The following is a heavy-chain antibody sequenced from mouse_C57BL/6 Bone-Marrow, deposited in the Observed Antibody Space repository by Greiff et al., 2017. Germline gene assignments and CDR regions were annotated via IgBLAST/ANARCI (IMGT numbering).Heavy chain of an antibody. V-gene: IGHV1-61*01. J-gene: IGHJ3*01. CDR2: IYPSDSET. Sequence: VQLQQSGAELVRPGSSVKLSCKASGYTFTSYWMDWVQQRPGQGLEWIGNIYPSDSETHYNQKFKDKATLTVDTSSSTAYMQLSSLASEDSAVYYCARSGYYGSLFAYWGQGTLVTVSA. CDR1: GYTFTSYW. D-gene: IGHD1-1*01. CDR3: ARSGYYGSLFAY.